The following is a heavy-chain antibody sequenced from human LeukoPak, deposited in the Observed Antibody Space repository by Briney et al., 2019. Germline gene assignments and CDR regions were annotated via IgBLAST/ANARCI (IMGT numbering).Heavy chain of an antibody. CDR3: VKGTTMIVVVITSYYYYGMDV. CDR2: ISGSGGST. J-gene: IGHJ6*02. D-gene: IGHD3-22*01. Sequence: GASLRLSCAASGFTFSSYAMSWVRQAPGKGLQWVSAISGSGGSTYYADSVKGRFTISRDNSKNTLYLQMNSLRAEDTAVYYCVKGTTMIVVVITSYYYYGMDVWGQGTTVTVSS. V-gene: IGHV3-23*01. CDR1: GFTFSSYA.